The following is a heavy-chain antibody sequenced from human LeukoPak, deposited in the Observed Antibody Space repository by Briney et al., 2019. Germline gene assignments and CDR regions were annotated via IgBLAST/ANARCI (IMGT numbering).Heavy chain of an antibody. J-gene: IGHJ4*02. D-gene: IGHD4-17*01. CDR3: ARMTTGHDF. CDR2: VNYSGYT. CDR1: GTSFSSYY. V-gene: IGHV4-34*01. Sequence: SETLSLTCAVSGTSFSSYYWSWIRQPPGKGLEWIGEVNYSGYTNDNPSLKSRVTISVDTSKNQFSLRLRSVTAADTAVYFCARMTTGHDFWGQGTLVTVSS.